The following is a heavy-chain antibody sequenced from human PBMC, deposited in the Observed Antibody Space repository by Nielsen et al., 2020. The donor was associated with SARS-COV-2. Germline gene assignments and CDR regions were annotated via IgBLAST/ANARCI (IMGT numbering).Heavy chain of an antibody. CDR2: ISADGTND. CDR1: GFRFNVYS. V-gene: IGHV3-30*03. CDR3: ASAFDY. J-gene: IGHJ4*02. Sequence: GGSLRLSCAASGFRFNVYSMSWVRQAPGKGLEWLTIISADGTNDHYAESVKGRFTISRDDSRNTLYLQMNSLRAEDTALYYCASAFDYWGQGTPVTVSS.